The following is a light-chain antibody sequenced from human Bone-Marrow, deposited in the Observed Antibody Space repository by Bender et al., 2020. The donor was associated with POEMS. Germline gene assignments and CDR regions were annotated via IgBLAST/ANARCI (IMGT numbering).Light chain of an antibody. CDR3: SSYTTSNTWV. J-gene: IGLJ3*02. CDR2: GST. V-gene: IGLV1-40*01. Sequence: QSVLTQPPSVSGAPGQRVTISCTGSSSNIGAGYDVHWYQQLPGTGPKLLIYGSTNRPSGVPDRFSGSKSGTSASLAITGLQVEDEADYYCSSYTTSNTWVFGGGTKLTVL. CDR1: SSNIGAGYD.